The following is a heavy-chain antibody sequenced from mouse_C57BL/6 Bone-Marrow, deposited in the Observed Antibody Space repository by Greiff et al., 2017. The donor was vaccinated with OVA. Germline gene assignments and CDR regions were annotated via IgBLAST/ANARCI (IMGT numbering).Heavy chain of an antibody. D-gene: IGHD2-4*01. CDR1: GYAFTNYL. Sequence: QVQLQQSGAELVRPGTSVKVSCKASGYAFTNYLIEWVKQRPGQGLEWIGVINPGSGGTNYNEKFKGKATLTADKSSSTAYMQLSSLTSEDSAVYVCARFVIYYDYLFDYWGQGTTLTVSS. V-gene: IGHV1-54*01. CDR3: ARFVIYYDYLFDY. J-gene: IGHJ2*01. CDR2: INPGSGGT.